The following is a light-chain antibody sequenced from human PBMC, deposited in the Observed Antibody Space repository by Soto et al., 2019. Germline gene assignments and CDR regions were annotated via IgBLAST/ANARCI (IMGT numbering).Light chain of an antibody. CDR1: QDISNS. V-gene: IGKV1-33*01. Sequence: DIKMTQSPSSLSASVGDRVTISCQASQDISNSLNWYQQKSGKAPELLIYNAVNLDTGVPSRFRGSGSGTHLTFTISSLQPEDIATNYYQHHNNLPPTFGPGTRVDIK. CDR2: NAV. CDR3: QHHNNLPPT. J-gene: IGKJ3*01.